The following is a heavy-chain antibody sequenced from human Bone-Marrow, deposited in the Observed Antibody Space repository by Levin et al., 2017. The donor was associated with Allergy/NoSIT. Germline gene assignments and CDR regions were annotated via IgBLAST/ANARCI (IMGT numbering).Heavy chain of an antibody. V-gene: IGHV1-46*01. J-gene: IGHJ4*02. CDR3: ARALSSGWYRVFGY. CDR1: GYDFTNHY. D-gene: IGHD6-19*01. CDR2: INPTSGAT. Sequence: GESLKISCKASGYDFTNHYMHWVRQAPGQGFEWMGIINPTSGATTYAQKFQGRVTVTRDTSTTTVYLELSSLTSEDTAVYYCARALSSGWYRVFGYWGQGALVTVSS.